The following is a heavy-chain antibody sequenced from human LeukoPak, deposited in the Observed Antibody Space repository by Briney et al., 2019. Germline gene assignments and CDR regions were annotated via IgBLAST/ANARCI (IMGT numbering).Heavy chain of an antibody. CDR1: GGSISSYY. CDR3: ARASRYCSSTSCRLDYYYYYMDV. V-gene: IGHV4-4*07. Sequence: SETLSLTCTVSGGSISSYYWSWIRQPAGKGLEWIGRIYTSGSTNYNPSLKSRVTMSVDTSKNQFSLKLSSVTAADTAVYYCARASRYCSSTSCRLDYYYYYMDVWGKGTTVTVSS. D-gene: IGHD2-2*01. J-gene: IGHJ6*03. CDR2: IYTSGST.